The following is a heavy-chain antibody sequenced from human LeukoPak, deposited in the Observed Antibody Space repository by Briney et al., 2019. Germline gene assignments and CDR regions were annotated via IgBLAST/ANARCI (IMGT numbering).Heavy chain of an antibody. Sequence: PSETLSLTCTVSGCSISSYYLSWIRQPPGKGLEWISYIYYSGSTNYNPSLKRRVTISVDTSKNQFSLKLSSVTAADTAVYYCARGYSYGPLEWFDPWGQGTLVTVSS. J-gene: IGHJ5*02. CDR3: ARGYSYGPLEWFDP. V-gene: IGHV4-59*01. D-gene: IGHD5-18*01. CDR2: IYYSGST. CDR1: GCSISSYY.